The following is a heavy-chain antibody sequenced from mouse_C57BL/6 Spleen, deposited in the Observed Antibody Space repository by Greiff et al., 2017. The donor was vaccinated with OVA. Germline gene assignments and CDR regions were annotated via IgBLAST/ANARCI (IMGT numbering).Heavy chain of an antibody. CDR1: GYTFTSYD. Sequence: VQLQQSGPELVKPGASVKLSCKASGYTFTSYDINWVKQRPGQGLEWIGWIYPRDGSTKYNEKFKGKATLTVDTSSSTAYMELHSLTSEDSAVYCCARQQDEYGNPFAYWGQGTLVTVSA. D-gene: IGHD2-1*01. J-gene: IGHJ3*01. CDR3: ARQQDEYGNPFAY. CDR2: IYPRDGST. V-gene: IGHV1-85*01.